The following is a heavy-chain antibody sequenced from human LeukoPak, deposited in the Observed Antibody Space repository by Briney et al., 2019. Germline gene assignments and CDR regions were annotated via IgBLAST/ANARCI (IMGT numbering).Heavy chain of an antibody. Sequence: ASVKVSCKASGGTFSSYAISWVRQAPGQGLGWMGRIIPILGIANYAQKFQGRVTITADKSTSTAYMELSSLRSEDTAVYYCAEDCSGGSCYQGSAFDIWGQGTMVTVSS. V-gene: IGHV1-69*04. J-gene: IGHJ3*02. D-gene: IGHD2-15*01. CDR1: GGTFSSYA. CDR3: AEDCSGGSCYQGSAFDI. CDR2: IIPILGIA.